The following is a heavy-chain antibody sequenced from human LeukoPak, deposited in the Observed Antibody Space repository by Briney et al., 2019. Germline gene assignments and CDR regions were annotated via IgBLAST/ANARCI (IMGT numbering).Heavy chain of an antibody. D-gene: IGHD3-10*01. Sequence: PGGSLRLSCAASGFTFSGYAMHWVRQAPGKGLEYVSTISSNGGNTYYANSMKGRFTISRDNSKNTLSLQMGSLRAEDMPVYYCASSRGKDLHYYYMDVWGKGTTVTVSS. CDR2: ISSNGGNT. V-gene: IGHV3-64*01. CDR3: ASSRGKDLHYYYMDV. CDR1: GFTFSGYA. J-gene: IGHJ6*03.